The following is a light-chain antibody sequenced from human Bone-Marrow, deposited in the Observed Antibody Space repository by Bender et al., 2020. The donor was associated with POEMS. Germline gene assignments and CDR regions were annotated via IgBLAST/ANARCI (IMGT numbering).Light chain of an antibody. CDR2: KNN. V-gene: IGLV1-47*01. CDR1: SSNIGRNY. CDR3: VAWDDTLNGWV. Sequence: QSVLTQPPSASGTPGQRVTISCSGSSSNIGRNYVYWYQQLAGTAPKLLIYKNNQRPSGVPDRFSGSKSGTSASLAISGLRSEDEADYYCVAWDDTLNGWVFGGGTKLTVL. J-gene: IGLJ2*01.